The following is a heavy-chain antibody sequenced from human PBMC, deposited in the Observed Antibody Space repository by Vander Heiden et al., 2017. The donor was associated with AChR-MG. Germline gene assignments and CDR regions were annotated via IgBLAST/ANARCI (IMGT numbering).Heavy chain of an antibody. CDR1: GGSFSGYY. J-gene: IGHJ4*02. CDR2: INHSGST. Sequence: QVQLQQWGAGLLKPSETLSLTCAVYGGSFSGYYWSWIRQPPGKGLEWIGEINHSGSTNYNPSLKSRVTISVDTSKNQFSLKLSSVTAADTAVYYCAREPTVRDYVWGSYRYGVGGVLDYWGQGTLVTVSS. V-gene: IGHV4-34*01. CDR3: AREPTVRDYVWGSYRYGVGGVLDY. D-gene: IGHD3-16*02.